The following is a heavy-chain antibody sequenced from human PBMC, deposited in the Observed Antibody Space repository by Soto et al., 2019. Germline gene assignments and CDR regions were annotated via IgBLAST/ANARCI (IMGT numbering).Heavy chain of an antibody. J-gene: IGHJ5*02. CDR2: IIPIFGTA. CDR3: ARRGSSPHNWFDP. D-gene: IGHD6-6*01. V-gene: IGHV1-69*13. CDR1: GGTFSSYA. Sequence: GASVKVSCKASGGTFSSYAISWVRQAPGQGLEWMGGIIPIFGTANYAQKFQGRVTITADESTSTAYMELSSLRSEDTAVYYCARRGSSPHNWFDPWGQGTLVTVSS.